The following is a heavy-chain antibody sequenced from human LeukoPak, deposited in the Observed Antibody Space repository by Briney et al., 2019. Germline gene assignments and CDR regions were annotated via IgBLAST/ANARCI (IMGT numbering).Heavy chain of an antibody. J-gene: IGHJ4*02. D-gene: IGHD3-10*01. Sequence: GGSLSLSCVASGFTFSDYYMSWIRQAPGKGLEWVSYIASTGTLVDYEDSVKGRFTISRENGKNSLYLQMNSLRAEDTAVYYCAREAPGGSYYNYWGQGTLVTDSS. CDR3: AREAPGGSYYNY. V-gene: IGHV3-11*01. CDR2: IASTGTLV. CDR1: GFTFSDYY.